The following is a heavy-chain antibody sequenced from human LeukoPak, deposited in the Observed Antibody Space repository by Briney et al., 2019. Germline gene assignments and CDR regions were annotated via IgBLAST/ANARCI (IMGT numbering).Heavy chain of an antibody. Sequence: GGSLRLSCAASKFTFSNYYMSWIRRAPGKGRVWVSYISSSSTYTDFADSVKGRFTISRDNAKNSLYLQMNSLRAEDTAVYYCARGRGSGSRWGGAFDIWGQGTVVTVSS. CDR2: ISSSSTYT. J-gene: IGHJ3*02. CDR3: ARGRGSGSRWGGAFDI. V-gene: IGHV3-11*05. D-gene: IGHD3-10*01. CDR1: KFTFSNYY.